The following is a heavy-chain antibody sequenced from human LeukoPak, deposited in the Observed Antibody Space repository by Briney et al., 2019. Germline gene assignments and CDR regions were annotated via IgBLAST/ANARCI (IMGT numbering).Heavy chain of an antibody. V-gene: IGHV3-74*01. J-gene: IGHJ6*02. Sequence: GGSLRLSCVASGFTLRSYWMHWVRQVPGKGLVWVSRINNAGSSTNYADSVKGRFTISRDNAKNTLYLQMSSLGAEDTAVYFCARAYGMDVWGQGTTVTVSS. CDR2: INNAGSST. CDR1: GFTLRSYW. CDR3: ARAYGMDV.